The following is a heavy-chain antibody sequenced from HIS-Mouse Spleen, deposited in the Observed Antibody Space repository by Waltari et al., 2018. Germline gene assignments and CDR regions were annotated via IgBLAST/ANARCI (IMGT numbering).Heavy chain of an antibody. J-gene: IGHJ3*02. V-gene: IGHV1-2*02. D-gene: IGHD7-27*01. CDR2: INPTSGGT. CDR3: ARGGNWDDAFDI. Sequence: QVQLVQSGAEVKKPGASVKVSCKASGYTFTGYYMHWVRQAPGQGLEWMGWINPTSGGTNYAPKFKGRVTMTRDTSLSTAYMELSRLRSDDTAVYYCARGGNWDDAFDIWGQGTMVTVSS. CDR1: GYTFTGYY.